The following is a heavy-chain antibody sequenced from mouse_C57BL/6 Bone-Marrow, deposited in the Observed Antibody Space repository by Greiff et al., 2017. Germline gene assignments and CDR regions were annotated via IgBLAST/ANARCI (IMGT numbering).Heavy chain of an antibody. CDR2: IYPRSGST. J-gene: IGHJ3*01. CDR3: ARLYYDYGGFAY. V-gene: IGHV1-81*01. CDR1: GYTFTSYG. Sequence: VQLQQSGAELARPGASVKLSCKASGYTFTSYGISWVKQRTGQGLEWIGEIYPRSGSTYYNEKFKGKATLTADKSSSTAYMELRSLTSEDSAVYFCARLYYDYGGFAYWGQGTLVTVSA. D-gene: IGHD2-4*01.